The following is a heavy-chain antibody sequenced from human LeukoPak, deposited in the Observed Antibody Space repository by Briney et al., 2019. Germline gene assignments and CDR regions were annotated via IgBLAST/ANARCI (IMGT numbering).Heavy chain of an antibody. V-gene: IGHV4-38-2*02. J-gene: IGHJ3*02. CDR3: AGDVPDAFDI. Sequence: SETLSLTCTVSGGSISSYYWSWIRQPPGKGLEWIGSIYHSGSTYYNPSLKSRVTISVDTSKNQFSLKLSSVTAADTAVYYCAGDVPDAFDIWGQGTMVTVSS. CDR1: GGSISSYY. CDR2: IYHSGST.